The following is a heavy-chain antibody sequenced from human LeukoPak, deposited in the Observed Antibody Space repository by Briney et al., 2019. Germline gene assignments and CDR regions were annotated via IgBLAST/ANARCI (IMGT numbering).Heavy chain of an antibody. CDR2: ISAYNGKT. V-gene: IGHV1-18*04. J-gene: IGHJ4*02. CDR1: GYTFTSYG. D-gene: IGHD1-14*01. Sequence: GASVKASCKASGYTFTSYGMSWVGQAPGQGVEGMGWISAYNGKTNYAQKLQGRATMTTDTSTSTAYMVLRSLRSDDTAVYYCARVDESGGFDYWGQGTLVTVSS. CDR3: ARVDESGGFDY.